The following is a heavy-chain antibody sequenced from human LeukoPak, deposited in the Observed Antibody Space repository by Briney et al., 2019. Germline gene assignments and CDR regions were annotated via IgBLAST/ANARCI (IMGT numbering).Heavy chain of an antibody. J-gene: IGHJ1*01. Sequence: GGSLRLSCEASEFTFSNYWMSWVRQAPGKGLEWVANVKQDGSEKYYVDSVKGRFTISRDNAKNSLYLQMNSLRVEDTAIYYCAIYINGREFQHWGQGTLVTVSS. CDR1: EFTFSNYW. CDR3: AIYINGREFQH. D-gene: IGHD2-8*01. V-gene: IGHV3-7*01. CDR2: VKQDGSEK.